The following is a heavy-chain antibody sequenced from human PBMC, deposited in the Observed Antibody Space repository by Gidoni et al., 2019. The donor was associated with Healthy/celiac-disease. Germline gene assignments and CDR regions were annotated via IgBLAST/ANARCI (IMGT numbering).Heavy chain of an antibody. V-gene: IGHV3-15*01. CDR1: GFTFSNAW. CDR3: TTTGIVGASLYYYYYGMDV. CDR2: IKSKTDGGTT. J-gene: IGHJ6*02. Sequence: EVQLVESGGGLVKPGGSLRLSCAASGFTFSNAWMSWVRQAPGKGLEWVGRIKSKTDGGTTDYAAPVKGRFTISRDDSKNTLYLQMNSLKTEDTAVYYCTTTGIVGASLYYYYYGMDVWGQGTTVTVSS. D-gene: IGHD1-26*01.